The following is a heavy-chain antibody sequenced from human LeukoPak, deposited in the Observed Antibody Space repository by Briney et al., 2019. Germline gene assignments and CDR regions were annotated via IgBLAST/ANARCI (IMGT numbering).Heavy chain of an antibody. CDR2: INPNSGGT. D-gene: IGHD2-2*01. Sequence: ASVKVSCKASGYTFTGYYMHWVRQAPGQGLEWMGRINPNSGGTNYAQKFQGRVTMTRDTSISTAYMELSRLRSDDTAVYYCARARGSCSSTSCYKNWFDPWVQGTLVTVSS. V-gene: IGHV1-2*06. J-gene: IGHJ5*02. CDR3: ARARGSCSSTSCYKNWFDP. CDR1: GYTFTGYY.